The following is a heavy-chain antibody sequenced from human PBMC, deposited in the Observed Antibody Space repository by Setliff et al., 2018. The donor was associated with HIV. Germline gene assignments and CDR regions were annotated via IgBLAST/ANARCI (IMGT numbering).Heavy chain of an antibody. V-gene: IGHV4-4*09. CDR1: GVSISGHF. Sequence: SETLSLTCFVSGVSISGHFWGWIRQPPGKGLEWIGYIYTSGSTNYNPSLKSRVTISVDTSKNQFSLKLASVTAADTAVYFCARRSDWFDPWGQGTLVTVSS. CDR2: IYTSGST. J-gene: IGHJ5*02. CDR3: ARRSDWFDP.